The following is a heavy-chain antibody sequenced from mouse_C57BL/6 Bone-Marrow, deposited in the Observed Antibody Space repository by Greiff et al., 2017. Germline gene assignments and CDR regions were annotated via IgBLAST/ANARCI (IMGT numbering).Heavy chain of an antibody. J-gene: IGHJ3*01. CDR3: ARGRLGRGWFAY. CDR1: GYTFTSYT. D-gene: IGHD4-1*01. Sequence: VKLVESGAELARPGASVKMSCKASGYTFTSYTMPWVKQRPGQGLEWIGYINPSSGYTKYNQKFKDKATLTADKSSSTAYMQLSSLTSEDSAVYYCARGRLGRGWFAYWGQGTLVTVSA. V-gene: IGHV1-4*01. CDR2: INPSSGYT.